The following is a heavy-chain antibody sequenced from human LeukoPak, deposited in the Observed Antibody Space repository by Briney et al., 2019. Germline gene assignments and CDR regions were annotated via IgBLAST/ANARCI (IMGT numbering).Heavy chain of an antibody. CDR3: ASGRLTAAGTAKDY. V-gene: IGHV1-8*01. CDR2: MNPNSGNT. CDR1: GYTFTSYD. Sequence: ASVKVSCKASGYTFTSYDINWVRQATGQGLEWMGWMNPNSGNTGYAQKFQGRVTVTRNTSISTAYMELSSLRSEDTAVYYCASGRLTAAGTAKDYWGQGTLVTVSS. D-gene: IGHD6-13*01. J-gene: IGHJ4*02.